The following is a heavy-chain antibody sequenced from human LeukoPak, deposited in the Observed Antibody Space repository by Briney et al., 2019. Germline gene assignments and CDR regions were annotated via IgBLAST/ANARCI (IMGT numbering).Heavy chain of an antibody. CDR2: IYYSGST. J-gene: IGHJ6*03. V-gene: IGHV4-39*01. Sequence: SETLSLTCTVSGGSISSSTYYWGWIRQPPGKGLEWIGSIYYSGSTYYSPSLKSRVTISVDTSKNQFSLKLTSVTAADTAVYYCARHKRDYYYYYMGVWGKGTTVSVSS. CDR3: ARHKRDYYYYYMGV. CDR1: GGSISSSTYY.